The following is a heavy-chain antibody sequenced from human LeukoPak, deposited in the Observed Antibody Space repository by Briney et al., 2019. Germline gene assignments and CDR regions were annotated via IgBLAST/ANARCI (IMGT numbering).Heavy chain of an antibody. CDR1: GGTFSSYA. Sequence: SVKVSCKASGGTFSSYAISWVRQAPGQGLEWMGGIIPIFGTANYAQKFQGRGTITADESTSTAYMELSSLRSEDTAVYYCARAVVVVPAVGPLNWFDPWGQGTLVTVSS. J-gene: IGHJ5*02. CDR3: ARAVVVVPAVGPLNWFDP. CDR2: IIPIFGTA. D-gene: IGHD2-2*01. V-gene: IGHV1-69*01.